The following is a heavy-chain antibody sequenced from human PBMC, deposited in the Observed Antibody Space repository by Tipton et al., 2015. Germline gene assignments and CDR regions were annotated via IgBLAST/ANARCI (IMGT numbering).Heavy chain of an antibody. V-gene: IGHV4-59*01. D-gene: IGHD1-26*01. CDR1: SDSINKYY. J-gene: IGHJ4*02. Sequence: LRLSCTVSSDSINKYYWSWIRQPPGKELQWIGYIQYSGGTNYNPSLESRVSMSVDTSKTQFSLEMRSVTATDTAIYYCARSEVGDFDSWGQGTLVTVSS. CDR3: ARSEVGDFDS. CDR2: IQYSGGT.